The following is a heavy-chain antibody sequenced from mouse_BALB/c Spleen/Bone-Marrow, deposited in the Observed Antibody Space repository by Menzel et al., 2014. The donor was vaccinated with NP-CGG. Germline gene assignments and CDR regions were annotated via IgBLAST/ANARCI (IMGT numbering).Heavy chain of an antibody. J-gene: IGHJ4*01. CDR2: IDPASGNT. V-gene: IGHV14-3*02. Sequence: EVKVEESGAELVKPGASVKLSCTASGFNIKDTYMHWVKQRPEQGLEWIGRIDPASGNTKYDPKFQGKATITADTSSNTAYLQLSSLTSEDTAVYYCARVYPNAMDYWGQGTSVTVSS. CDR3: ARVYPNAMDY. CDR1: GFNIKDTY. D-gene: IGHD2-1*01.